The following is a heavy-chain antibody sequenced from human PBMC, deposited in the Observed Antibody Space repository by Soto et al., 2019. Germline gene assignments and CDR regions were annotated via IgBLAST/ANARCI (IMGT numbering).Heavy chain of an antibody. CDR1: GYTFTGYY. J-gene: IGHJ6*02. CDR3: ARELFDFWSGLYGMDV. V-gene: IGHV1-2*02. CDR2: INPNSGGT. D-gene: IGHD3-3*01. Sequence: ASVKVSCKASGYTFTGYYMHWVRQAPGQGLEWMGWINPNSGGTNYAQKFQGRVTMTRDTSISTAYMELSRLRSDDTAVYYCARELFDFWSGLYGMDVWGQGTTVTVSS.